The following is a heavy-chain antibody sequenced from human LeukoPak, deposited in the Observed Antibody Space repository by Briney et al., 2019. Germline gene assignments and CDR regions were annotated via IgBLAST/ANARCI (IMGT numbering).Heavy chain of an antibody. V-gene: IGHV3-15*01. CDR2: IKSKTDGGTT. D-gene: IGHD3-22*01. CDR3: TTEAMIVVAADAFDI. Sequence: GSLRLSCAASGFPFSNAWMSWVRQAPGKGLEWVGRIKSKTDGGTTDYAAPVKGRFTISRDDSKNTLYLQMNSLKTEDTAVYYCTTEAMIVVAADAFDIWGQGTMVTVSS. CDR1: GFPFSNAW. J-gene: IGHJ3*02.